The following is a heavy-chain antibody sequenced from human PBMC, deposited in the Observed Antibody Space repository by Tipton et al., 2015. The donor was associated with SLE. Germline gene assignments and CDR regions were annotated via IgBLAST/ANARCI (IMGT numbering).Heavy chain of an antibody. J-gene: IGHJ4*02. CDR2: IGVHSGYV. D-gene: IGHD5-18*01. Sequence: LSLTCTVSGGSISSSSYYWGWIRQPPGKGLEWVSSIGVHSGYVFYSDSVKGRFTISRDNAKNSLFLQMNSLRVEDTAVYFCMRGGYNSASWGQGTLVTVSS. V-gene: IGHV3-21*01. CDR1: GGSISSSS. CDR3: MRGGYNSAS.